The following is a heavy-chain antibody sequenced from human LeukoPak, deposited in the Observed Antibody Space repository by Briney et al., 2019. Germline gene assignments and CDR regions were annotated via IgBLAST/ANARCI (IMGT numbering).Heavy chain of an antibody. CDR2: IIPILGIA. V-gene: IGHV1-69*10. Sequence: ASVKVSCKASGGTFSSYAISWVRQAPGQGLEWMGGIIPILGIANYAQKFQGRVTITADKSTSTAYMELSSLRSEDTAVYYCARDFSGYYDSSGYSLDYWGQGTLVSVSS. D-gene: IGHD3-22*01. J-gene: IGHJ4*02. CDR3: ARDFSGYYDSSGYSLDY. CDR1: GGTFSSYA.